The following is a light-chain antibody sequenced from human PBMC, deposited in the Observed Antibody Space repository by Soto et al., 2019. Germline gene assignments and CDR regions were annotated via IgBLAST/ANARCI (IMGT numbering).Light chain of an antibody. J-gene: IGLJ2*01. Sequence: QSVLTQPPSVSGAPGQRVTISCIGSSSNIGAGYDVHWYQQFPGTAPKLLIYGNSDRPSGVPDRFSGSKSGTSASLAITGLQAEDEADYYCQSYDSSLSAYVVFGGGTKLTVL. CDR1: SSNIGAGYD. CDR2: GNS. V-gene: IGLV1-40*01. CDR3: QSYDSSLSAYVV.